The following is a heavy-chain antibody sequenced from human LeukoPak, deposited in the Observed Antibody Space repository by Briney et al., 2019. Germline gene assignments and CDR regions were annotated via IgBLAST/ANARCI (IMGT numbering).Heavy chain of an antibody. V-gene: IGHV3-23*01. J-gene: IGHJ4*02. D-gene: IGHD3-16*01. CDR3: AKVTRGDMITYGGLDY. CDR1: GFTFSSYA. CDR2: ISGSGDST. Sequence: GGSLRLSCAASGFTFSSYAMSWVRQAPGKGLEWVSAISGSGDSTYYADSVKGRFTISRDNSKNTLYLQINSLRAEDTAVYYCAKVTRGDMITYGGLDYWGQGTLVTVSS.